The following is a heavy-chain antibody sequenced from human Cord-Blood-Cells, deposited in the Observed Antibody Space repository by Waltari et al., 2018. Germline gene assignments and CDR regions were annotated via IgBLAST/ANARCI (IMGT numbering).Heavy chain of an antibody. J-gene: IGHJ4*02. CDR2: IYYSGST. D-gene: IGHD3-22*01. Sequence: QLQLQESGPGLVKPSETLALTCTVSGGSISSSSSYWGWIRQPPGKGLEWIGSIYYSGSTYYNPSLKSRVTISVDTSKNQFSLKLSSVTAADTAVYYCVHYDFTRGDYFDYWGQGTLVTVSS. CDR1: GGSISSSSSY. V-gene: IGHV4-39*01. CDR3: VHYDFTRGDYFDY.